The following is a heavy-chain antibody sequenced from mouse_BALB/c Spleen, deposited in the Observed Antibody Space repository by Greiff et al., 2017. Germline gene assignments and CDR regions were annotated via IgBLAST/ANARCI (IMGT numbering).Heavy chain of an antibody. CDR2: IDPENGDT. V-gene: IGHV14-4*02. CDR3: AREFITTATYYCDY. CDR1: GFNIKDYY. J-gene: IGHJ2*01. D-gene: IGHD1-2*01. Sequence: VQLQQSGAELVRSGASVKLSCTASGFNIKDYYMHWVKQRPEQGLGWIGWIDPENGDTEYAPKFQGKATMTVDKSSSTAYMQLSSLTSGDSAVYYCAREFITTATYYCDYWGQGTTLTVSS.